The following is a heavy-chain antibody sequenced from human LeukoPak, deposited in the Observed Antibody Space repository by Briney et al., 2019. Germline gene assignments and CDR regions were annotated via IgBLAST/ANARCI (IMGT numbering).Heavy chain of an antibody. CDR2: INPNSGGT. CDR3: ATLRDLGELSPYDY. D-gene: IGHD3-16*02. Sequence: ASVKVSCKASGYTFIGYYMHWVRQAPGQGLEWMGWINPNSGGTNYAQKFQGRVTMTSDTSISTAYMELSRLRSDDTAVYYCATLRDLGELSPYDYWGQGTLVTVSS. V-gene: IGHV1-2*02. J-gene: IGHJ4*02. CDR1: GYTFIGYY.